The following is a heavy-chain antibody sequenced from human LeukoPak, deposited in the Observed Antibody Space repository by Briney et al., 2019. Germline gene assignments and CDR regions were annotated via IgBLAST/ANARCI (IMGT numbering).Heavy chain of an antibody. J-gene: IGHJ6*03. V-gene: IGHV4-59*01. CDR3: ARGDFCSKSNCYLRPMDV. D-gene: IGHD3-3*01. CDR2: IYYSGST. Sequence: PSETLSLTCTLSGGSISDYYWTRIRQPPGKGLEWIAYIYYSGSTTYNPSLKSRVTMSVDTAKNQFSLKLRSVTAADTAIYYCARGDFCSKSNCYLRPMDVWGKGTTVTVSS. CDR1: GGSISDYY.